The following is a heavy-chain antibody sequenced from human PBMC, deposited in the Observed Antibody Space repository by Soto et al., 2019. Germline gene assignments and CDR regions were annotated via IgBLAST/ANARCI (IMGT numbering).Heavy chain of an antibody. CDR1: RFTFSSYG. CDR2: IWYDGSNK. CDR3: ASTGQYSSSWHWYFDY. J-gene: IGHJ4*02. D-gene: IGHD6-13*01. V-gene: IGHV3-33*01. Sequence: EGSLRLSCAASRFTFSSYGMHWVRQAPGKGLEWVAVIWYDGSNKYYADSVKGRFTISRDNSKNTLYLQMNSLRAEDTAVYYCASTGQYSSSWHWYFDYWGQGTLVTVSS.